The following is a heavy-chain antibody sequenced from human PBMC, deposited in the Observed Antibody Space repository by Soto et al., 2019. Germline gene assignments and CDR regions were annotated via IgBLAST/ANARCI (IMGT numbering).Heavy chain of an antibody. J-gene: IGHJ4*02. CDR2: ISWNSGSI. CDR3: AKERGGVTRWVFDY. V-gene: IGHV3-9*01. D-gene: IGHD2-21*02. Sequence: GGSLRLSCAASGFTFDDYAMHWVRQAPGKGLEWVSGISWNSGSIGYADSVKGRFTISRDNAKNSLYLQMNSLRAEDTALYYCAKERGGVTRWVFDYWGQGTLVTVSS. CDR1: GFTFDDYA.